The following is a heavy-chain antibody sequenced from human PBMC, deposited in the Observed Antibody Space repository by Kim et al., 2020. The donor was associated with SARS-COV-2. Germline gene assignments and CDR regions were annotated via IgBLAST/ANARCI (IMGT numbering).Heavy chain of an antibody. CDR2: ISGDGGST. Sequence: GGSLRLSCAASGFTFDDYAMHWVRQAPGKGLEWVSLISGDGGSTYYADSVKGRFTISRDNSKNSLYLQMNSLRTEDTALYYCAKVAYYDILTGYDYWGQGTLVTVSS. D-gene: IGHD3-9*01. CDR1: GFTFDDYA. V-gene: IGHV3-43*02. CDR3: AKVAYYDILTGYDY. J-gene: IGHJ4*02.